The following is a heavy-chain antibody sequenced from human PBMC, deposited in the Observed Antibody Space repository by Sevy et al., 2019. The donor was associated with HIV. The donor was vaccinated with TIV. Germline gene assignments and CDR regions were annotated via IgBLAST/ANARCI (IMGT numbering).Heavy chain of an antibody. V-gene: IGHV5-51*01. D-gene: IGHD3-9*01. J-gene: IGHJ5*02. Sequence: GESLKISCKGSGYSFTSYWIGWVRQMPGKGLEWMGIIYPGDSDTRYSPSFQGQVTISDDKSISTAYLQWSSLKASDTAMYYCARKYYDILTGYYRFDPWGQGTLVTVSS. CDR2: IYPGDSDT. CDR1: GYSFTSYW. CDR3: ARKYYDILTGYYRFDP.